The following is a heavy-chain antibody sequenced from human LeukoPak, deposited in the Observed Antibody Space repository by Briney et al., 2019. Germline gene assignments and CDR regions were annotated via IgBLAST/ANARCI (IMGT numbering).Heavy chain of an antibody. V-gene: IGHV3-33*01. Sequence: GRALRLSCAASGFTFSSYGMHWVRQAPGKGLEWVAVIWYDGSNKYYADSVKGRFTISRDNSKNTLYLQMNSLRAEDTAVYYCAREHGSAYYFDYWGQGTPVTVSS. D-gene: IGHD3-10*01. J-gene: IGHJ4*02. CDR3: AREHGSAYYFDY. CDR2: IWYDGSNK. CDR1: GFTFSSYG.